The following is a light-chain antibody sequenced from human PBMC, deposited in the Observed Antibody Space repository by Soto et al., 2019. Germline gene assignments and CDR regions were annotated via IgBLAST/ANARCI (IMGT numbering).Light chain of an antibody. Sequence: EIVMTQSPATLSVSQGERATLYCRASQSVSSNLAWYQQKPGQAPRLLMYGASTRAPGIPARFSGSGSGTEFTLTISSLQSEDFAVYYCQQYDNWPRTFGQGTKVDIK. CDR1: QSVSSN. V-gene: IGKV3-15*01. CDR2: GAS. J-gene: IGKJ1*01. CDR3: QQYDNWPRT.